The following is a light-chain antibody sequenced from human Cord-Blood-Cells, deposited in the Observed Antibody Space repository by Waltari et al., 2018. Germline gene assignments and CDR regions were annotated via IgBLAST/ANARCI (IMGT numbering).Light chain of an antibody. Sequence: DIQMTQSPSTLSASVGDRVTITCRASQSISSWLAWYQQKQGKAPKLLIHDASGLESGVPSRFSGSGSGTEFHLTISSLQPDDFATYYCQQYNSPWTFGQGTKVDIK. CDR1: QSISSW. CDR2: DAS. J-gene: IGKJ1*01. V-gene: IGKV1-5*01. CDR3: QQYNSPWT.